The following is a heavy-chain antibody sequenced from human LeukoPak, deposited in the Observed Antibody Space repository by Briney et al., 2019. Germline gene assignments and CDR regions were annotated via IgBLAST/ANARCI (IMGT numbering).Heavy chain of an antibody. CDR3: ASGTLLQHRKTVFSAFDY. D-gene: IGHD3-22*01. Sequence: GGSLRLSCAASGFTFRNYWMNWVRQAPGKGLEWVANTKQDGSEIYYVDSVKGRFTISRDNAKNSLYLQMNSLRAEDTAVYFCASGTLLQHRKTVFSAFDYWGQGTLVTVSS. CDR1: GFTFRNYW. V-gene: IGHV3-7*01. CDR2: TKQDGSEI. J-gene: IGHJ4*02.